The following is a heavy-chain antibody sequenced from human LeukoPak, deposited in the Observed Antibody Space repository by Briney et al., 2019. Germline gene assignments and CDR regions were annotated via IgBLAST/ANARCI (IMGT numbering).Heavy chain of an antibody. CDR2: ISWNSGSI. D-gene: IGHD2-15*01. CDR3: AKAGYCSGGSCYAGWFDP. Sequence: PGGSLRLSCAASGFTFDDYAMHWVRQAPGKGLEWVSGISWNSGSIGYADSVKGRFTISRDNAKNSLYLQMNCLKAEDTALYYCAKAGYCSGGSCYAGWFDPWGQGTLVTVSS. CDR1: GFTFDDYA. J-gene: IGHJ5*02. V-gene: IGHV3-9*01.